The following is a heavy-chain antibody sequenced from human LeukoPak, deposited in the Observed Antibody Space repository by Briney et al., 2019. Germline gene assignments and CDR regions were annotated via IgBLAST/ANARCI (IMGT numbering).Heavy chain of an antibody. CDR1: GYTFTSYD. CDR3: ARHPLRSFSGWYRSEYYYYGMDV. V-gene: IGHV1-8*01. D-gene: IGHD6-19*01. J-gene: IGHJ6*02. CDR2: MNPNSGNT. Sequence: ASVKVSCKASGYTFTSYDINWVRQATGQGLEWMGWMNPNSGNTGYAQKFQGRVTMTRNTSISTACMELSSLRSEDTAVYYCARHPLRSFSGWYRSEYYYYGMDVWGQGTTVTVSS.